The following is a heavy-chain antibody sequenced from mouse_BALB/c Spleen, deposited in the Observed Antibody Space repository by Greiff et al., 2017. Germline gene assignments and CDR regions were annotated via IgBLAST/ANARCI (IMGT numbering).Heavy chain of an antibody. CDR2: ISDGGSYT. V-gene: IGHV5-4*02. CDR1: GFTFSDYY. D-gene: IGHD2-3*01. J-gene: IGHJ4*01. CDR3: ARGIYDGYHC. Sequence: EVMVVESGGGLVKPGGSLKLSCAASGFTFSDYYMYWVRQTPDKRLEWVATISDGGSYTYYPDSVKGRFTISRDNAKNNLYLQMSSLKSEDTAMYYCARGIYDGYHCGGQGSSVTVST.